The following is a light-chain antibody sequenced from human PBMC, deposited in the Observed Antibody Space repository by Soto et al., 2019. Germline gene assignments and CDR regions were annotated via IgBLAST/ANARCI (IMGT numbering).Light chain of an antibody. CDR2: KAS. V-gene: IGKV1-5*03. Sequence: DIQRPQSPSTLSASVGDRVTITCLASQSISSWLAWYQQKPGKAPKLLIYKASTLKSGVPSRFSGSGSGTEFTLTISSLQPDDFATYYCQHYNSYSEAFGQGTKVDIK. CDR3: QHYNSYSEA. CDR1: QSISSW. J-gene: IGKJ1*01.